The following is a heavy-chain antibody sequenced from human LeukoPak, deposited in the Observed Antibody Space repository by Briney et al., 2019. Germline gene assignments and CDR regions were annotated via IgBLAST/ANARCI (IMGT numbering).Heavy chain of an antibody. CDR2: ISTFNGNT. J-gene: IGHJ4*02. CDR1: GYAFSNYG. Sequence: ASVKVSCKASGYAFSNYGISWVRQAPGQGLEWLGCISTFNGNTNYAQKFQDRVTMTTDTSTNTAYLELRSLRSDDTDVYYCARRHLIGNGYFDHWGQGTLITVS. D-gene: IGHD3-16*01. V-gene: IGHV1-18*01. CDR3: ARRHLIGNGYFDH.